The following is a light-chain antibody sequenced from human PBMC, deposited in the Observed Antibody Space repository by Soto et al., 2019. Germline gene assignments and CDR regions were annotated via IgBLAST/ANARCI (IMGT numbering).Light chain of an antibody. CDR3: QQYHNWPPIT. Sequence: EIVMTQSPATLSVSSGERVTLSCRASQSVSSNLAWYQQKPGQAPRLLINGASTRATGIPARFNGSGSGTEFTLTISSLQSEDFAVYYCQQYHNWPPITFGQGTRLEIK. CDR1: QSVSSN. CDR2: GAS. J-gene: IGKJ5*01. V-gene: IGKV3-15*01.